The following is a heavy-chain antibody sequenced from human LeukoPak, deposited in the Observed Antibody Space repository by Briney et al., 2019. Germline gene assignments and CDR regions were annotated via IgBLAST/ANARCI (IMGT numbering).Heavy chain of an antibody. J-gene: IGHJ3*02. CDR1: GGSISSSNW. CDR2: IYHSGST. D-gene: IGHD4-23*01. Sequence: SETLSLTCAVSGGSISSSNWWSWVRQPPGKGLEWIGEIYHSGSTNYNPSLKSRVTISVDKSKNQFSLKLSSVTAADTAVYYCARDKRLPFDYGGNPEAFDIWGQGTMATVSS. V-gene: IGHV4-4*02. CDR3: ARDKRLPFDYGGNPEAFDI.